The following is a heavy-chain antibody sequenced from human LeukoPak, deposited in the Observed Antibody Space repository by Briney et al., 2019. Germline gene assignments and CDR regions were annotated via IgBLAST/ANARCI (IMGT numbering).Heavy chain of an antibody. J-gene: IGHJ2*01. CDR3: ARDRLLEQLVRGFDL. Sequence: ASVKVSCKASGYTFTSYGISWVRQAPGQGLEWMGWISAYNGNTNYAQKLQGRVTMTTDTSTSTAYMELRSLRSDDTAVYYCARDRLLEQLVRGFDLWGRGTLVTVSS. CDR2: ISAYNGNT. V-gene: IGHV1-18*01. CDR1: GYTFTSYG. D-gene: IGHD6-6*01.